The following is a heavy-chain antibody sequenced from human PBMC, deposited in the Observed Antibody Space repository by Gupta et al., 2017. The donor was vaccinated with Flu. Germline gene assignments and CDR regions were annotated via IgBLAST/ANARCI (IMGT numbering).Heavy chain of an antibody. CDR3: AKAARIYYYYGMDV. CDR2: IYYRGST. V-gene: IGHV4-39*01. D-gene: IGHD6-6*01. Sequence: IRQPPGKGLEWIGSIYYRGSTYYNPSLKSRVTISVDTSKNQFSLKLSSVTAADTAVYYCAKAARIYYYYGMDVWGQGTTVTVSS. J-gene: IGHJ6*02.